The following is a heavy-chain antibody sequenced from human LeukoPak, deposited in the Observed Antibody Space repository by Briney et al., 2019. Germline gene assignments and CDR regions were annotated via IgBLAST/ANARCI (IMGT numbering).Heavy chain of an antibody. V-gene: IGHV1-18*01. CDR2: ISTYNGDT. Sequence: ASVKVSCKASGYTFTSYGITWVRQAPGQGLEWMGWISTYNGDTNYAQKPQGRVTMTTDTSTSTAYMELRSLRSDDTAVYYCARDGNDYGDYWGQGTLVTVSS. J-gene: IGHJ4*02. CDR1: GYTFTSYG. CDR3: ARDGNDYGDY.